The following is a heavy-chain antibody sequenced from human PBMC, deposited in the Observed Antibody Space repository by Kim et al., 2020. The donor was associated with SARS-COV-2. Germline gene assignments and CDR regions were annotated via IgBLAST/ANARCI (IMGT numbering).Heavy chain of an antibody. CDR2: INAGNGNT. D-gene: IGHD6-19*01. CDR3: ARVGIAVAGTGKYFQH. J-gene: IGHJ1*01. Sequence: ASVKVSCKASGYTFTSYAMHWVRQAPGQRLEWMGWINAGNGNTKYSQKFQGRVTITRDTSASTAYMELSSLRSEDTAVYYCARVGIAVAGTGKYFQHWGQGTLVTVSS. V-gene: IGHV1-3*01. CDR1: GYTFTSYA.